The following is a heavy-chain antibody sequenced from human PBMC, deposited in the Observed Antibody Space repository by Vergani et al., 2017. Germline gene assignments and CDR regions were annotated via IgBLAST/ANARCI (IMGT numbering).Heavy chain of an antibody. CDR2: ISYDGSNK. V-gene: IGHV3-30*18. D-gene: IGHD3-3*01. CDR3: AKGSGIFGRTSGAFDI. J-gene: IGHJ3*02. CDR1: GFTFSSYG. Sequence: QVQLVESGGGVVQPGRSLRLSCAASGFTFSSYGMHWVRQAPGKGLEWVAVISYDGSNKYYADSVKGRFTISRDNSKNTLYLQMNSLRAEDTAVYYCAKGSGIFGRTSGAFDIWGQGTMVTVSS.